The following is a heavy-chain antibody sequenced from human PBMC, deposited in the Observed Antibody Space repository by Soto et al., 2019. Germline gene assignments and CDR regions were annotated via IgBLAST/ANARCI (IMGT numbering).Heavy chain of an antibody. D-gene: IGHD3-3*01. V-gene: IGHV3-23*01. CDR2: ISGSGGST. Sequence: EVQLLESGGGLVQPGGSLRLSCAASGFTFSSYAMSWVRQAPGKGLEWVSAISGSGGSTYYADSVKGRFNISRDNSKNTLYLQMNSVSAEDTAVYYCAKGAATYDYWSGYYKGVADYWGQGTLVTVSS. CDR3: AKGAATYDYWSGYYKGVADY. CDR1: GFTFSSYA. J-gene: IGHJ4*02.